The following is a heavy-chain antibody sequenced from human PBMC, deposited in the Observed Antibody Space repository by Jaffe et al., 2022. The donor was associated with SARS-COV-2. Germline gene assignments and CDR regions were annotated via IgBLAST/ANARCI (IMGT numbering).Heavy chain of an antibody. D-gene: IGHD3-22*01. J-gene: IGHJ4*02. V-gene: IGHV3-23*01. CDR2: ISGSGGST. CDR3: AKDSGTQSLSPLTYYYDSSGYCDY. CDR1: GFTFSSYA. Sequence: EVQLLESGGGLVQPGGSLRLSCAASGFTFSSYAMSWVRQAPGKGLEWVSAISGSGGSTYYADSVKGRFTISRDNSKNTLYLQMNSLRAEDTAVYYCAKDSGTQSLSPLTYYYDSSGYCDYWGQGTLVTVSS.